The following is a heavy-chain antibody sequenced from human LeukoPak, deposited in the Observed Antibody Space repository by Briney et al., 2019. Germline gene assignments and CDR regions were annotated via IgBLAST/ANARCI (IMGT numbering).Heavy chain of an antibody. CDR3: VRDLGVDTSLIFFDF. CDR1: GYSFTSFG. V-gene: IGHV1-18*01. D-gene: IGHD3/OR15-3a*01. J-gene: IGHJ4*02. CDR2: ISAYNGNR. Sequence: GASVKVSRKTSGYSFTSFGISWVRQAPGQGLEWMGWISAYNGNRRSAQKFQGGVSMTTDTSTTTAYIELRSLRFDDTAVFYCVRDLGVDTSLIFFDFWGQGALVTVSS.